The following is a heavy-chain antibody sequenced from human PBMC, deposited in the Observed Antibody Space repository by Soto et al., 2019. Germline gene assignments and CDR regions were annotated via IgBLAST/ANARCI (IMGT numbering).Heavy chain of an antibody. CDR1: GGSISSSNW. Sequence: QVQLQESGPGLVKPSGTLSLTCAVSGGSISSSNWWSWVRQPPGKGLEWIGEIYHSGSTNYNPSLKSRVTISVDKSKNQFSLKLSSVTAADTAVYYCARTRDVYYDFWSGYYFDYWGQGTLVTVSS. J-gene: IGHJ4*02. V-gene: IGHV4-4*02. CDR3: ARTRDVYYDFWSGYYFDY. CDR2: IYHSGST. D-gene: IGHD3-3*01.